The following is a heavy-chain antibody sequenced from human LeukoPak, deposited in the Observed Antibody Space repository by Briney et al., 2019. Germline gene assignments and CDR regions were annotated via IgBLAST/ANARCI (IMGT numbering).Heavy chain of an antibody. D-gene: IGHD5-24*01. CDR1: GGSISSSSYY. CDR3: AREDRDGYNYGYFDY. Sequence: SETLSLTCTVSGGSISSSSYYWGWIRQPPGKGLEWIGSIYHSGSTYYNPSLKSRVTISVDTSKNQFSLKLSSVTAADTAVYYCAREDRDGYNYGYFDYWGQGTLVTVSS. J-gene: IGHJ4*02. V-gene: IGHV4-39*07. CDR2: IYHSGST.